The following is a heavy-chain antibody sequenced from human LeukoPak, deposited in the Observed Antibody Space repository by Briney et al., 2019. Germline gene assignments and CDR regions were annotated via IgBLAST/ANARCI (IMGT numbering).Heavy chain of an antibody. D-gene: IGHD3-3*01. Sequence: GGSLRLSCAASGFTFSNYAMSWVRQAPGKGLEWVAVISYDGSNKYYADSVKGRFTISRDNSKNTLYLQMNSLRAEDTAVYYCARDGYDFWSGYRPLRYYYYMDVWGKGTTVTVSS. V-gene: IGHV3-30-3*01. J-gene: IGHJ6*03. CDR1: GFTFSNYA. CDR2: ISYDGSNK. CDR3: ARDGYDFWSGYRPLRYYYYMDV.